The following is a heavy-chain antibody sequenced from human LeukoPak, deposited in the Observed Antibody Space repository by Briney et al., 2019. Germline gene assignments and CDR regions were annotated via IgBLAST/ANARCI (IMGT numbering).Heavy chain of an antibody. Sequence: GRSLRLSCTASGFTFGDYAMSWVRQAPGKGLEWVAGISDRGSRTNYADSVKGRFTISTDHPKNTLYLQMNSLRAEDTAVYFCAKRGVVIRVILVGFHKEAYYFDSWGQGALVTVSS. CDR3: AKRGVVIRVILVGFHKEAYYFDS. J-gene: IGHJ4*02. D-gene: IGHD3-22*01. CDR1: GFTFGDYA. CDR2: ISDRGSRT. V-gene: IGHV3-23*01.